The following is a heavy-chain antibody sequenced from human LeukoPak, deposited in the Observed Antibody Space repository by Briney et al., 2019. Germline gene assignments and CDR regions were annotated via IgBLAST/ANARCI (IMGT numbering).Heavy chain of an antibody. Sequence: GESLKISCKASGYTFTGYYMHWVRQAPGQGLEWMGWINPNSGGTNYAQKFQGRVTMTRDTSISTAYMELSRLGSDDTAVYYCASVGCSSTSCLYYYYYYGMDVWGQGTTVTVSS. D-gene: IGHD2-2*01. J-gene: IGHJ6*02. CDR3: ASVGCSSTSCLYYYYYYGMDV. CDR2: INPNSGGT. CDR1: GYTFTGYY. V-gene: IGHV1-2*02.